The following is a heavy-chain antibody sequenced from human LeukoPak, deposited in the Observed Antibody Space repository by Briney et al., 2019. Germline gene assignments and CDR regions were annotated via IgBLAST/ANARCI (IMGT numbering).Heavy chain of an antibody. CDR1: GYTFTSYG. CDR2: ISAYNGNT. Sequence: ASVMVSCKTSGYTFTSYGISWVRQAPGQGLEWMGWISAYNGNTNYAQKVQGRVTMTTDTSTSTAYMELRSLRSEDTAVYYCARAPYDSSGYFPREFDYWGQGTLVTVSS. D-gene: IGHD3-22*01. J-gene: IGHJ4*02. V-gene: IGHV1-18*01. CDR3: ARAPYDSSGYFPREFDY.